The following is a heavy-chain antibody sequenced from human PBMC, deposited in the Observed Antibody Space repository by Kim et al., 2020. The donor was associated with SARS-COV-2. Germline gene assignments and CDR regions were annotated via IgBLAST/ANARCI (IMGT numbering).Heavy chain of an antibody. Sequence: ASVKVSCKASGYTFTGYYMHWVRQAPGQGLEWMGWINPNSGGTNYAQKFQGRVTMTRDTSISTAYMELSRLRSDDTAVYYCAAPFKRAVTEYYYYYYGMDVWGQGTTVTVSS. CDR1: GYTFTGYY. D-gene: IGHD6-19*01. CDR2: INPNSGGT. J-gene: IGHJ6*02. V-gene: IGHV1-2*02. CDR3: AAPFKRAVTEYYYYYYGMDV.